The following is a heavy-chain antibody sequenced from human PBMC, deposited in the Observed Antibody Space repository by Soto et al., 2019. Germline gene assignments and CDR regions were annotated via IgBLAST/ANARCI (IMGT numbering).Heavy chain of an antibody. D-gene: IGHD4-17*01. Sequence: VQLVESGGGVVQPGRSLRLSCAASGFTFSSYGMHWVRQAPGKGLEWVAVISYDGSNKYYADSVKGRFTISRDNSKNTLYLQMNSLRAEDTAVYYCAKLPLPGYGDYFDRENQWGQGTLVTVSS. J-gene: IGHJ4*02. V-gene: IGHV3-30*18. CDR2: ISYDGSNK. CDR3: AKLPLPGYGDYFDRENQ. CDR1: GFTFSSYG.